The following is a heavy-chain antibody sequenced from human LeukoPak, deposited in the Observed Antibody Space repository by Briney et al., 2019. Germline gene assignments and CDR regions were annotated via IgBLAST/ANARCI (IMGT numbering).Heavy chain of an antibody. CDR2: ISAYNGNT. V-gene: IGHV1-18*01. J-gene: IGHJ4*02. CDR1: GYTFTSYG. CDR3: ARQVSYDSSGYYSTFDY. Sequence: GASVKVSCKASGYTFTSYGISWVRQAPGQGLEWMGWISAYNGNTNYAQKLQGRVTMTTDTSTSTAYMELRSLRSDDTAVYYCARQVSYDSSGYYSTFDYRGQGTLVTVSS. D-gene: IGHD3-22*01.